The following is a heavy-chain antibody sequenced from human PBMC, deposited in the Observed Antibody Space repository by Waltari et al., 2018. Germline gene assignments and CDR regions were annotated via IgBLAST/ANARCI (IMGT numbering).Heavy chain of an antibody. CDR2: IIPMFNNP. D-gene: IGHD4-17*01. CDR3: ARGSKFGDYGDLDY. V-gene: IGHV1-69*01. Sequence: VQLVQSGAEVKKPGSSVRVSCKPSGDVFDNYAISWVRQAPGKGLEWMGGIIPMFNNPNYAQRFEGTVTITADESTSTGYMELTGLTSEDTAIYYCARGSKFGDYGDLDYWGQGTLVTVS. CDR1: GDVFDNYA. J-gene: IGHJ4*02.